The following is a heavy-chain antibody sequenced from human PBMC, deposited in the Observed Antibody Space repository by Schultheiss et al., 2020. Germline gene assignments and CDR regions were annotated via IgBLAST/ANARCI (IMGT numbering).Heavy chain of an antibody. CDR2: ISWNSGSI. Sequence: GGSLRLSCAASGFAFSSEEMNWVRQAPGKGLEWVSGISWNSGSIGYADSVKGRFTISRDNAKNSLYLQMNSLRAEDTALYYCAKDISSYPAEGDWYFDLWGRGTLVTVSS. J-gene: IGHJ2*01. V-gene: IGHV3-9*01. CDR1: GFAFSSEE. CDR3: AKDISSYPAEGDWYFDL.